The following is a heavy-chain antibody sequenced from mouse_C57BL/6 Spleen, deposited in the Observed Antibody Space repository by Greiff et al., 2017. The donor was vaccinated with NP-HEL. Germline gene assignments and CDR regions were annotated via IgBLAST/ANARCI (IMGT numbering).Heavy chain of an antibody. J-gene: IGHJ1*03. CDR2: IRSKSNNYAT. CDR3: VRHVTGFYWYFDV. V-gene: IGHV10-1*01. CDR1: GFSFNTYA. D-gene: IGHD4-1*01. Sequence: EVNVVESGGGLVQPKGSLKLSCAASGFSFNTYAMNWVRQAPGKGLEWVARIRSKSNNYATYYADSVKDRFTISRDDSESMLYLQMNNLKTEDTAMYYCVRHVTGFYWYFDVWGTGTTVTVSS.